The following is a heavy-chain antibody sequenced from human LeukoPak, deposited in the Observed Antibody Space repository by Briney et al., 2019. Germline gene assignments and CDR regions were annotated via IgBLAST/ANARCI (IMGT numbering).Heavy chain of an antibody. J-gene: IGHJ4*02. Sequence: GGSLRLSCAASGFTVSSNYMSWVRQAPGKGLEWVSVIYSGGSTYYADSVKGRFTISRDNSKNTLYLQMNSLRAEDTAVYYCATAEYSSGNDYGGQGTLVTVSS. CDR2: IYSGGST. CDR1: GFTVSSNY. V-gene: IGHV3-53*01. CDR3: ATAEYSSGNDY. D-gene: IGHD6-19*01.